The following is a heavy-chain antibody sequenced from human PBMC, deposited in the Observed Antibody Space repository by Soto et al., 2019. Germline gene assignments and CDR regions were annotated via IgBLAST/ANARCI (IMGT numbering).Heavy chain of an antibody. V-gene: IGHV3-23*01. D-gene: IGHD3-22*01. CDR3: AKGTLYYYDSSGFHFDY. J-gene: IGHJ4*02. Sequence: EVQLLESGGGLVQPGGSLRLSCAASGFTFSSYAMSWVRQAPGKGLEWVSAISGSGGSTYYADSVKGRFTISRDNSKNTLYLHMNSLRAEDTAVYYCAKGTLYYYDSSGFHFDYWGQGTLVTVSS. CDR2: ISGSGGST. CDR1: GFTFSSYA.